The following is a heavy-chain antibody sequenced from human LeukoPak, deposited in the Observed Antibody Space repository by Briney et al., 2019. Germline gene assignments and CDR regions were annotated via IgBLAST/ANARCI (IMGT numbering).Heavy chain of an antibody. CDR2: ISSSSSYI. CDR3: ARERGIVGAVDAFDI. CDR1: GFTFSSYA. Sequence: GESLRLSCAASGFTFSSYAMSWVRQAPGKGLEWVSSISSSSSYIYYADSVKGRFTISRDNAKNSLYLQMNSLRAEDTAVYYCARERGIVGAVDAFDIWGQGTMVTVSS. D-gene: IGHD1-26*01. J-gene: IGHJ3*02. V-gene: IGHV3-21*01.